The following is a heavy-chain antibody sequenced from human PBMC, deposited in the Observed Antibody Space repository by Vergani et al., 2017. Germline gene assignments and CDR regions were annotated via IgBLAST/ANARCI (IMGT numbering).Heavy chain of an antibody. CDR1: GFTFSSYE. D-gene: IGHD6-13*01. Sequence: EVQLVESGGGLVQPGGSLRLSCAASGFTFSSYEMNWVRQAPGKGLEWVSYISSSGSTIYYADSVKGRFTISRDNAKNSLYLQMNSLRAEDTAVYYCARVRSIAAAGVDYWGQGTLVTVSS. V-gene: IGHV3-48*03. J-gene: IGHJ4*02. CDR2: ISSSGSTI. CDR3: ARVRSIAAAGVDY.